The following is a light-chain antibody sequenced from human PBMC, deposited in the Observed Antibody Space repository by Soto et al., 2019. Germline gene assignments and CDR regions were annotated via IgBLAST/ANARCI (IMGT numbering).Light chain of an antibody. CDR2: TAS. CDR3: QQLAGFPIT. J-gene: IGKJ5*01. V-gene: IGKV1-9*01. Sequence: DIHLTQSPSFFSASVGDRVTITCRASQGISTYLAWYQQKPGKAPNLLIYTASTLQTGVPSRFSGSAFGTEFTLTISSLQPEDFATYYCQQLAGFPITFDQGTRLEIK. CDR1: QGISTY.